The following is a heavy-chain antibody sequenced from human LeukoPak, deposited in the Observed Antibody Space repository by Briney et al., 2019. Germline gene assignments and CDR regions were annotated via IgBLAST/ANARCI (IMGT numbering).Heavy chain of an antibody. Sequence: SSETLSLTCTVSGGSISSGGYYWSWIRQHPGKGLEWIGYIYYSGSTYYNPSLKSRVTISVDTSKNQFSLKLSSVTAADTAVYYCARDGGLRFFPWGQGTLVTVSS. J-gene: IGHJ5*02. V-gene: IGHV4-31*03. D-gene: IGHD3-3*01. CDR1: GGSISSGGYY. CDR2: IYYSGST. CDR3: ARDGGLRFFP.